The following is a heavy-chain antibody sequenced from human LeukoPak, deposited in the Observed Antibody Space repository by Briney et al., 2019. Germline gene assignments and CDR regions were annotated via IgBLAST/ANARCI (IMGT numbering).Heavy chain of an antibody. CDR1: GFAFSSLW. V-gene: IGHV3-7*01. CDR3: ACRPSDIRYYGVFDF. CDR2: IKQDGSEV. J-gene: IGHJ4*02. D-gene: IGHD3-10*01. Sequence: GGSLRLSCVGSGFAFSSLWMSWVRQIPGKGLEWVANIKQDGSEVYYVDSVKGRFTISRDNAKNSLYLKMNSLRVEDTAVYYCACRPSDIRYYGVFDFWGQGSLVTVSS.